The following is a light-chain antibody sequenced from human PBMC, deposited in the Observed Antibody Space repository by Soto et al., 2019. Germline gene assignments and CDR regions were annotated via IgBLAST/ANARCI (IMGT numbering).Light chain of an antibody. CDR1: SSDVGGYNY. CDR3: NSYTSSSTFV. J-gene: IGLJ1*01. CDR2: EVS. Sequence: QSVLTQPASVSGSPGQSITISCTGTSSDVGGYNYVSWYQQHPGKAPKLMIYEVSNRPSGVSNRFSGSRSGNTASLTISGLQAEDAAEYYCNSYTSSSTFVFGSGTKLTVL. V-gene: IGLV2-14*01.